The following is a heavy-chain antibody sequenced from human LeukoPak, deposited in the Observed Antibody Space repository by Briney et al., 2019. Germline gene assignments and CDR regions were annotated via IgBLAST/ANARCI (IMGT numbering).Heavy chain of an antibody. D-gene: IGHD2-2*01. V-gene: IGHV3-53*01. CDR3: ARDREGLPAMAQFGV. CDR2: IDTDGST. CDR1: GFTLRTNY. J-gene: IGHJ6*04. Sequence: GGSLRLSCAASGFTLRTNYMSWVRQAPGKGLEWVSVIDTDGSTHYADSVKGRFTISRDNSKNALYLQMNSLRAEDTAVYYCARDREGLPAMAQFGVWGKGTTVTVSS.